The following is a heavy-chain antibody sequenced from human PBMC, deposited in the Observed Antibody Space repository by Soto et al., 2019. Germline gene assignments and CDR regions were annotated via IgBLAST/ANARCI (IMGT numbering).Heavy chain of an antibody. CDR3: AKFDFWSGFSGY. Sequence: GGSLRPFCSASGFIFSVFAMGWVRQAPGKGLERVSVISGSNDRTDYADSVKGRFKISRDNSKNTLYLQMNSLRAEDTAIYYCAKFDFWSGFSGYWGQEAVLTISS. V-gene: IGHV3-23*01. CDR2: ISGSNDRT. D-gene: IGHD3-3*01. J-gene: IGHJ4*01. CDR1: GFIFSVFA.